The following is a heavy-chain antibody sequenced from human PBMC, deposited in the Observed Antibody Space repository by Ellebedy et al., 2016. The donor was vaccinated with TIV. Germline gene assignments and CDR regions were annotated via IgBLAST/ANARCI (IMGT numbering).Heavy chain of an antibody. CDR3: ASRLGIGP. J-gene: IGHJ5*02. V-gene: IGHV3-48*01. CDR2: ISSSSSTI. CDR1: GFTFSTYS. Sequence: GGSLRLSXAASGFTFSTYSMNWVRQAPGKGLEWVSYISSSSSTIYYADFVKGRFTISSDKAKNLLYLEMNNLRADDTAVYYCASRLGIGPWGQGTLVTVSS. D-gene: IGHD3-16*01.